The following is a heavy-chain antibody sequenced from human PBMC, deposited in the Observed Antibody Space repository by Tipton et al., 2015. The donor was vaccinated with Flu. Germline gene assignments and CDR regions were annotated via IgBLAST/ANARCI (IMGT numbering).Heavy chain of an antibody. J-gene: IGHJ4*02. Sequence: SLRLSCAASGFTFSSYGMHWVRQAPGKGLEWVAVISYDGTNKYYADSVKGRFTISRDNAKNSLYLQLNRLRVEDTAVYYCSESLNFWGQGTLVTVSS. CDR2: ISYDGTNK. V-gene: IGHV3-30*18. CDR1: GFTFSSYG. D-gene: IGHD1-7*01. CDR3: SESLNF.